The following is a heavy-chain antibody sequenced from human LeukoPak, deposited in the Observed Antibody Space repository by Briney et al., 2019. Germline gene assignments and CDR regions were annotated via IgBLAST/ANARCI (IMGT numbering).Heavy chain of an antibody. D-gene: IGHD3-22*01. Sequence: GASVKVSCKTSGYSFIDYYIHWVRQAPGQGLEGMGWISAYNGNTNYAQKLQGRVTMTTDTSTSTAYMELRSLRSDDTAVYYCARGQSGYSLWEFDYWGQGTLVTVSS. V-gene: IGHV1-18*04. CDR2: ISAYNGNT. CDR1: GYSFIDYY. J-gene: IGHJ4*02. CDR3: ARGQSGYSLWEFDY.